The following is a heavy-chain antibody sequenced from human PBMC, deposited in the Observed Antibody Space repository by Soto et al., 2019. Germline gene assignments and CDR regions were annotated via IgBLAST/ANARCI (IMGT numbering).Heavy chain of an antibody. CDR2: IYYSGST. CDR3: ARTHTSISYFDS. D-gene: IGHD2-2*02. V-gene: IGHV4-39*02. CDR1: GGSISSSSYD. Sequence: TLSFSCPVSGGSISSSSYDWGSIRQPPGKGLEWIGSIYYSGSTYYHPSFKSRVTIPVDTSKTHFSLKLISVTAADTAVYYCARTHTSISYFDSWGQGNLVTVSS. J-gene: IGHJ4*02.